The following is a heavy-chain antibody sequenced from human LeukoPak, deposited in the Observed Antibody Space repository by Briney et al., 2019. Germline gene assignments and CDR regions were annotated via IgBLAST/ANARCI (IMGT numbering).Heavy chain of an antibody. CDR3: AKDGGLWVSAHWGDS. J-gene: IGHJ4*02. V-gene: IGHV3-23*01. D-gene: IGHD7-27*01. CDR2: ITTGDGNT. CDR1: GFTFSSNY. Sequence: GGSLRLSCAASGFTFSSNYMSWVRQAPGKGLKWVSTITTGDGNTYYADSVKGRFTVSRDDSKNTLYLQMNSLRAEDTAVYYCAKDGGLWVSAHWGDSWGRGTLVTVSS.